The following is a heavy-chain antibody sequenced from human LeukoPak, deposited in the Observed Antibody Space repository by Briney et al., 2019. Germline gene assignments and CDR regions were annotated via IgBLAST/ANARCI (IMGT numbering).Heavy chain of an antibody. Sequence: GGSLRLSCEASGFTFSTYTMHWVRQAPGKGLEWVSYISGSSSSIYYADSVRGRFAISRDNAKNSLYLQMNSLRAEDTAVYYCARDRQIDAFDIWGQGTMVTVSS. CDR3: ARDRQIDAFDI. CDR1: GFTFSTYT. CDR2: ISGSSSSI. J-gene: IGHJ3*02. V-gene: IGHV3-48*01.